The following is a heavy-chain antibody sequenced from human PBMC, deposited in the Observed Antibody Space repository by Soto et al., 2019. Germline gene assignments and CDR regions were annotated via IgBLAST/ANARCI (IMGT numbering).Heavy chain of an antibody. J-gene: IGHJ4*02. CDR3: ARGKTAAGTSPGGY. CDR2: MNPNSGNT. Sequence: GASVKVSCKASGYTFTSYDINWVRQATGQGLEWMGWMNPNSGNTGYAQKFQGRVTMTRNTSISTAYMELSSLRSEDTAVYYCARGKTAAGTSPGGYWGQGTLVTVSS. V-gene: IGHV1-8*01. D-gene: IGHD6-13*01. CDR1: GYTFTSYD.